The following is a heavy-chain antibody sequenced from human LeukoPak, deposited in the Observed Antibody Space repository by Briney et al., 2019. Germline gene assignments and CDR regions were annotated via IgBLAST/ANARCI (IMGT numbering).Heavy chain of an antibody. Sequence: GGSLRLSCAASGFTVSSNYMSWVRQAPGEGLEWVSVFYSGGSTYYADSVKGRFTISRDNSKSTVYLQMNSLRAEDTAVYYCARGDGYNFWDYWGQGTLVTVSS. J-gene: IGHJ4*02. CDR1: GFTVSSNY. CDR2: FYSGGST. CDR3: ARGDGYNFWDY. V-gene: IGHV3-53*01. D-gene: IGHD5-24*01.